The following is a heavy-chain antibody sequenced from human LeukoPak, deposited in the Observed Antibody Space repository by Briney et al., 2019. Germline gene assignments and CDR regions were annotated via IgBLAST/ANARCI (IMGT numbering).Heavy chain of an antibody. Sequence: GASVKVSCKASGYTFTSYYMNWVRQAPGQGLEWMGIINPSGGSTSYAQKFQGRVTMTRDTSTSTVYMELSSLRSEDTAVYYCAREGGLGYSSSWSRMGMPDYWGQGTLVTVSS. D-gene: IGHD6-13*01. CDR1: GYTFTSYY. J-gene: IGHJ4*02. CDR3: AREGGLGYSSSWSRMGMPDY. CDR2: INPSGGST. V-gene: IGHV1-46*01.